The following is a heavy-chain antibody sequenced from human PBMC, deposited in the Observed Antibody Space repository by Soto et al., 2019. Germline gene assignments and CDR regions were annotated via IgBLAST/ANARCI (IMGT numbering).Heavy chain of an antibody. CDR3: ARDQYPYYYGSGSLN. Sequence: VASVKVSCKASGYTFTSYYMNWVRQAPGQGLEWLGIINPSGGYTTYAQRFLGRVTMTSDTSTSTAYMELSSLRSEDTAVYYCARDQYPYYYGSGSLNWGQGTLVTVSS. V-gene: IGHV1-46*01. D-gene: IGHD3-10*01. CDR1: GYTFTSYY. CDR2: INPSGGYT. J-gene: IGHJ4*02.